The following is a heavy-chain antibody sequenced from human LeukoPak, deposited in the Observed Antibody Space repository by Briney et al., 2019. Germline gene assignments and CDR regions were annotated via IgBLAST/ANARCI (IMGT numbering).Heavy chain of an antibody. CDR1: GFTFSNYS. V-gene: IGHV3-48*04. Sequence: GGSLRLSCAASGFTFSNYSMNWVRQAPGKGLEWVSYISDSGSTIYYADSVKGRFTISRDNAKNSLYLQMNSLRAEDTAVYYCARDARQQLVERFDYWGQGTLVTVSS. J-gene: IGHJ4*02. D-gene: IGHD6-13*01. CDR3: ARDARQQLVERFDY. CDR2: ISDSGSTI.